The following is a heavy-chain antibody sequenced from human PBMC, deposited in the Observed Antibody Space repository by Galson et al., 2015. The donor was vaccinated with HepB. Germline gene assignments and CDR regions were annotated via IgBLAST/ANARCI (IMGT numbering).Heavy chain of an antibody. D-gene: IGHD2-15*01. CDR1: GYTFSSCS. Sequence: SVKVSCKASGYTFSSCSITWVRQAPGQGLEWVGWISPHNRYTNYAQNLQGRVTVTTDTSTSTAYMELRSLRSDDTAVYYCARGALVVAVGATQNNWFDPWGRGTLVTVSS. CDR3: ARGALVVAVGATQNNWFDP. CDR2: ISPHNRYT. V-gene: IGHV1-18*01. J-gene: IGHJ5*02.